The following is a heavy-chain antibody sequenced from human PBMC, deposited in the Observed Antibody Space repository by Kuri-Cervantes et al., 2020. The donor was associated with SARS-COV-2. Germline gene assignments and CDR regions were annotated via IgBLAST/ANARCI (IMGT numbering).Heavy chain of an antibody. V-gene: IGHV4-34*01. J-gene: IGHJ5*02. CDR1: GGSFSGYY. CDR3: ARVDQWFGEGAWFDP. CDR2: INHSGST. D-gene: IGHD3-10*01. Sequence: SETLSLTCAVYGGSFSGYYWSWIRQPPGKGLEWIGEINHSGSTNYNPSLKSRVTISVDTSKNQFSLKLSSVTAADTAVYYCARVDQWFGEGAWFDPWGQGTLVTVSS.